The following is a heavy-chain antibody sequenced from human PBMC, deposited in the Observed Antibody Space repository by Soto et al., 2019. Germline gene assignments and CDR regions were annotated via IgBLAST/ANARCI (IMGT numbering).Heavy chain of an antibody. Sequence: EVQLVESGGGLIQPGGSLRLSCAASGFTVSSNYMSWVRQAPGKGLEWVSVIYSGGSTYYADSVKGRFTISRDNSKNTLYLQMNSLRAEDTAVYYCAKAGGNGSGSYYIIHYGMDVWGQGTTVTVSS. V-gene: IGHV3-53*01. J-gene: IGHJ6*02. CDR3: AKAGGNGSGSYYIIHYGMDV. CDR2: IYSGGST. D-gene: IGHD3-10*01. CDR1: GFTVSSNY.